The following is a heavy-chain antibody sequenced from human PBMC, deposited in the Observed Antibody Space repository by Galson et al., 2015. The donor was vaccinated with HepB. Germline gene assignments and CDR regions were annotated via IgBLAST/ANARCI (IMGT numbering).Heavy chain of an antibody. CDR1: GGSFSGYY. Sequence: ETLSLTCAVYGGSFSGYYWSWIRQPPGKGLEWIGEINHSGSTNYNPSLKSRVTISVDTSKNQFSLKLSSVTAADTAVYYCARTLSRDGYSHYFDYWGQGTLVTVSS. CDR3: ARTLSRDGYSHYFDY. CDR2: INHSGST. D-gene: IGHD5-24*01. J-gene: IGHJ4*02. V-gene: IGHV4-34*01.